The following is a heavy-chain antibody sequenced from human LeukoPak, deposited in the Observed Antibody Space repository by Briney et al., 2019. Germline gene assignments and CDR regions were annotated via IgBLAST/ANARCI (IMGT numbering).Heavy chain of an antibody. Sequence: PGGSLRLSCAASGFTFSSYSMNWVRQAPGKGLDWVSSMSPTGNTFYYADSVKGRFTISRDNSKNTVYLQMNSLRADDTAVYYCAIQGSDTSPKYHDYWGQGALVTVSS. CDR3: AIQGSDTSPKYHDY. V-gene: IGHV3-21*04. CDR2: MSPTGNTF. CDR1: GFTFSSYS. J-gene: IGHJ4*02. D-gene: IGHD2-2*01.